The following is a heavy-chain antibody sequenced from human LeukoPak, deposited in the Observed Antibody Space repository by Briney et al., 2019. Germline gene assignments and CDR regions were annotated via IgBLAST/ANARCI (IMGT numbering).Heavy chain of an antibody. CDR1: GFTFSSYA. CDR3: AKAPGRYDFWSEGDY. CDR2: ISGRGGST. J-gene: IGHJ4*02. D-gene: IGHD3-3*01. Sequence: GGSLRLSCAASGFTFSSYAMSWVRQAPGKGLEWVSDISGRGGSTHYADSVKGRFTISRDNSKNTLYLQMNSLRAEDTAVYYCAKAPGRYDFWSEGDYWGQGTLVTVSS. V-gene: IGHV3-23*01.